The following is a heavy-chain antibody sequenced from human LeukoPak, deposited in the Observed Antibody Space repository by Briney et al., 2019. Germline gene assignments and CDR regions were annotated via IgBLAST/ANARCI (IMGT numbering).Heavy chain of an antibody. V-gene: IGHV3-53*01. CDR3: ARIKLPDGSGRGDY. J-gene: IGHJ4*02. CDR2: IYSGGST. Sequence: ETLSLTCTVSGGSISSYYWSWIRQPPGKGLEWVSVIYSGGSTYYADSVKGRFTISRDNSKNTLYLQMNSLRAEDTAVYYCARIKLPDGSGRGDYWGQGTLVTVSS. D-gene: IGHD3-10*01. CDR1: GGSISSYY.